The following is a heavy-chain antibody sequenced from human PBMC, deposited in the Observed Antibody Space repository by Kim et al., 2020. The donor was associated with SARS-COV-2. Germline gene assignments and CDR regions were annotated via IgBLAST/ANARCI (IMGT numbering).Heavy chain of an antibody. Sequence: GGSLRLSCTAEVSFSRHWMHWVRQTPGKGLEWVSCINGDGSFISYADSVTGRLTISTDNTKNTVFLQMNSLRGEDTALYYCVRESSGPYWGPGALVSVAS. V-gene: IGHV3-74*01. CDR1: EVSFSRHW. D-gene: IGHD3-22*01. CDR2: INGDGSFI. CDR3: VRESSGPY. J-gene: IGHJ4*02.